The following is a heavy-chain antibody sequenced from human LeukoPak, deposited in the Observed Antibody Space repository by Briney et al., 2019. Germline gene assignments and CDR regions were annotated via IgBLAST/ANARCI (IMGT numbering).Heavy chain of an antibody. J-gene: IGHJ6*02. Sequence: PGGSLRLSCEASGFTFSNYWMNWVRQAPGKGLEWVANIKQDGSEKYYVDSVKGRFTISRDNAKNSLYLQMNSLRPEDTAVYYCARDLRQLVRRFDHYYFGVDVWGQGTTVTVSS. V-gene: IGHV3-7*01. CDR2: IKQDGSEK. CDR1: GFTFSNYW. CDR3: ARDLRQLVRRFDHYYFGVDV. D-gene: IGHD6-13*01.